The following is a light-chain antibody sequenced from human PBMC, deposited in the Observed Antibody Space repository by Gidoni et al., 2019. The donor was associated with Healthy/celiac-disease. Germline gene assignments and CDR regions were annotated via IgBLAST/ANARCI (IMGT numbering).Light chain of an antibody. CDR1: TSNIGAGYD. Sequence: SVLPPPPSVSVTPGPRVTIYCTGSTSNIGAGYDVHWYQQLPGTAPKLLIYGNSNRPSGVPDRFSGSKSGTSASLAITGLQAEDEADYYCQSYDSSLSGWVFGGGTKLTVL. V-gene: IGLV1-40*01. J-gene: IGLJ3*02. CDR3: QSYDSSLSGWV. CDR2: GNS.